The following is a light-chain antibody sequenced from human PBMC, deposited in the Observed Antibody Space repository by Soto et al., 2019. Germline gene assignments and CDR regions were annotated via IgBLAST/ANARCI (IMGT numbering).Light chain of an antibody. CDR2: GAS. J-gene: IGKJ3*01. V-gene: IGKV3-20*01. CDR1: QRVSSSY. CDR3: QQYGSSPSLT. Sequence: EIVLTQSPGTLSLSPGERATLSCRASQRVSSSYLAWYQQKPGQAPRLLIYGASSRATGIPDRFSGSGSGTDFTLTISRLEPEDFAVYYCQQYGSSPSLTFGPGTKVDIK.